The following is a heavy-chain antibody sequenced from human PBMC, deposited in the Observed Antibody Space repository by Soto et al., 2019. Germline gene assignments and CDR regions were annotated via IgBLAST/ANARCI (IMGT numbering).Heavy chain of an antibody. CDR1: GFTFSNYA. CDR3: SNECCSSTSGLDAFDI. J-gene: IGHJ3*02. Sequence: GVLRLSCAASGFTFSNYAMSWVRQAPGKGLEWVSAIMGSAGSTYYADSVKGRFTISRDNSKNTLYLQMNSLRAEDTAVYYCSNECCSSTSGLDAFDIWGQGTVVTVSS. CDR2: IMGSAGST. D-gene: IGHD2-2*01. V-gene: IGHV3-23*01.